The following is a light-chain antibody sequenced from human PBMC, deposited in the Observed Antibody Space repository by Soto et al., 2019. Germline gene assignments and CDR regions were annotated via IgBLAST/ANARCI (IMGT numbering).Light chain of an antibody. CDR2: DAS. V-gene: IGKV3-11*01. CDR1: ESVDFH. J-gene: IGKJ4*01. CDR3: QQRSRWPLT. Sequence: VLTQSPATLSLSPGKRATLSCRASESVDFHLAWYQQKPGQAPRLLIYDASVRATGTPARFSGSGSGTDFTLTISSLEPEDFAVYYCQQRSRWPLTFGGGTKVDIK.